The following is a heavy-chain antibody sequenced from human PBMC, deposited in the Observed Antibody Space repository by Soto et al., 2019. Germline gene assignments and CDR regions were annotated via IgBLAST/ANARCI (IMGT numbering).Heavy chain of an antibody. Sequence: GGSLRLSCITSGFTFGNYAMSWVRQAPGKGLEWVSTITSSGGDTYYADSVRGRFSVSSDILSSPMYLQMNNLAAEDSATYYYAKTPDEIDNSSDYSFVHWGRGTMDTASS. J-gene: IGHJ4*02. CDR1: GFTFGNYA. V-gene: IGHV3-23*01. CDR2: ITSSGGDT. D-gene: IGHD3-22*01. CDR3: AKTPDEIDNSSDYSFVH.